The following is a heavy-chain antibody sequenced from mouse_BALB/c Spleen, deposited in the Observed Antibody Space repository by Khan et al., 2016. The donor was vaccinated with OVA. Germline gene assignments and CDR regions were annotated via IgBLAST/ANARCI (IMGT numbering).Heavy chain of an antibody. CDR2: INTTSGYT. Sequence: VQLQQSGAELAKPGASVKMSCKASGYTFTTYWLHWVKQRPGQGLEWIGSINTTSGYTDYNEKFKDKATLSADKSSSTAYMQLSSLTSEDSAVYYCTRDRSDYWGQGTTLTVSS. J-gene: IGHJ2*01. V-gene: IGHV1-7*01. CDR3: TRDRSDY. CDR1: GYTFTTYW.